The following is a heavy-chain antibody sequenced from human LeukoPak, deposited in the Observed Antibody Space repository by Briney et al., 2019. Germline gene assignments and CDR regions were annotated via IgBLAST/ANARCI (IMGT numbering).Heavy chain of an antibody. CDR3: ASGMTTVPTGTH. D-gene: IGHD4-11*01. CDR1: GFTFSSNT. CDR2: TSSSTIYI. Sequence: GGSLRLSCAASGFTFSSNTMNWVRQAPGKGLEWVSSTSSSTIYIYYADSLKGRFTISRDDAKNSLYLQMNSLRAEDTAVYYCASGMTTVPTGTHWGQGTLVTVSS. V-gene: IGHV3-21*01. J-gene: IGHJ4*02.